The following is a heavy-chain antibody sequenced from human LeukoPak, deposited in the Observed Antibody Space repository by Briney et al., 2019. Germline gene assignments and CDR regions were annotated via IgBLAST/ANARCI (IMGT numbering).Heavy chain of an antibody. J-gene: IGHJ4*02. V-gene: IGHV3-30*18. CDR2: MSHDGSNK. CDR1: GFTFSSNG. D-gene: IGHD5-24*01. Sequence: GGSLRLSCAASGFTFSSNGMHWVRQAPGKGLEWVAVMSHDGSNKDYADSVKGRFTISRDNYKNTLYVQMNSLRAEDTAVYYCAKDSSGGWLRSYYFDSWGQGTLVTVSS. CDR3: AKDSSGGWLRSYYFDS.